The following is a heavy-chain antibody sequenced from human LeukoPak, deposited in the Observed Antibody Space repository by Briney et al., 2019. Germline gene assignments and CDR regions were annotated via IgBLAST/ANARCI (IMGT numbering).Heavy chain of an antibody. J-gene: IGHJ5*02. V-gene: IGHV3-21*01. CDR1: VFTFSSYN. D-gene: IGHD2/OR15-2a*01. Sequence: GGSLRLSCAASVFTFSSYNMNWVRQAPGKGLEWVSSISSSSDYIYYADSVKGRFTISRDNAKNSLYLQMKSLRAEDTAVYYCARGKTSQNIVTRKTYNWFDPWGQGTLVTVSS. CDR2: ISSSSDYI. CDR3: ARGKTSQNIVTRKTYNWFDP.